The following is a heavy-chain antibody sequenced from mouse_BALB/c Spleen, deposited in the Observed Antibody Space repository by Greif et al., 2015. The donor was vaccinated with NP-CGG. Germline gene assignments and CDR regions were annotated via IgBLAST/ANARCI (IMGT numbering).Heavy chain of an antibody. Sequence: VHLVESGPGLVATSQSLSITCTVSGFSFTSCGVHWVRQPPGKGLEWLGVIWAGGSTNYNSALMSRLSISKDNSKSQVFLKMNSLQTDDTAMYYCAREGLLRFAYWGQGTLVTVSA. CDR1: GFSFTSCG. V-gene: IGHV2-9*02. D-gene: IGHD1-1*01. CDR3: AREGLLRFAY. J-gene: IGHJ3*01. CDR2: IWAGGST.